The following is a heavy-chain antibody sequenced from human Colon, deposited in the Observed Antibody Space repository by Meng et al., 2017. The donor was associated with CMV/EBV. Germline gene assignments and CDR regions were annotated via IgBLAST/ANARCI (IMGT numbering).Heavy chain of an antibody. D-gene: IGHD2-21*01. J-gene: IGHJ4*02. Sequence: LTCALSGCSISSDNWWTWVRQPPGKGLEWIGEIFHTGSSNYNPSLKSRVAISLDKSRDQISLHVISVTAADTAVYYCARGGEYYFDYWGQGTLVTVSS. CDR2: IFHTGSS. CDR3: ARGGEYYFDY. CDR1: GCSISSDNW. V-gene: IGHV4-4*02.